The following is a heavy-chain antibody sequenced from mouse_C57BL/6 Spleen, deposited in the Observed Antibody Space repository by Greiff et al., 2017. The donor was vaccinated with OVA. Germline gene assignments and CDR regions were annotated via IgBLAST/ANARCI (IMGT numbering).Heavy chain of an antibody. CDR1: GYTFTDYY. V-gene: IGHV1-76*01. CDR2: IYPGSGNT. CDR3: ARTYGSSPFAY. D-gene: IGHD1-1*01. J-gene: IGHJ3*01. Sequence: VKLVESGAELVRPGASVKLSCKASGYTFTDYYINWVKQRPGQGLEWIARIYPGSGNTYYNEKFKGKATLTAEKSSSTAYMQLSSLTSEDSAVYFCARTYGSSPFAYWGQGTLVTVSA.